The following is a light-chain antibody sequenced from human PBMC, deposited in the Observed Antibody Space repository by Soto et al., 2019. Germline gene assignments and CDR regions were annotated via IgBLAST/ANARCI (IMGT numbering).Light chain of an antibody. CDR3: CSYAGSYRLV. Sequence: QSVLTQPRSVSGSPGQSVTISCTGTSSDVGGYNYVSWYQQHPGKAPKLMIYDVSKRPSGVPDRFSGSKSGNTASLTISGLQAEDEADYYCCSYAGSYRLVCGGGIKLTVL. CDR1: SSDVGGYNY. CDR2: DVS. V-gene: IGLV2-11*01. J-gene: IGLJ3*02.